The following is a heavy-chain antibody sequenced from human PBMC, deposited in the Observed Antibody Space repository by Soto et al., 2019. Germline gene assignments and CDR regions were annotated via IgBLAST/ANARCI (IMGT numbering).Heavy chain of an antibody. V-gene: IGHV2-5*01. Sequence: QITLKESGPTLVKPTQNLTLTCSFSGFSLRTSGVSVGWIRQPPGKALEWLAFIYWNDDKRYSSSLQSRLTSTKDNSKKEVVLTMTNMDPLDTGTYYCAYRVGSRGSFDYWGQGTLVTVSS. CDR1: GFSLRTSGVS. CDR2: IYWNDDK. D-gene: IGHD6-25*01. CDR3: AYRVGSRGSFDY. J-gene: IGHJ4*02.